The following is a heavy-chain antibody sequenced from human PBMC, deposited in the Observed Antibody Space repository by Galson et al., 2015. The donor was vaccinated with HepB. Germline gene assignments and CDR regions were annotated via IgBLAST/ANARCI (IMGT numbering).Heavy chain of an antibody. V-gene: IGHV3-7*03. CDR2: IKQDGSEK. D-gene: IGHD5-18*01. CDR1: GFTFSSYW. CDR3: AREGAMGAKAFDI. J-gene: IGHJ3*02. Sequence: SLRLSCAASGFTFSSYWMSWVRQAPGKGLEWVANIKQDGSEKYYVDSVKGRFTISRDNAKNSLYLQMNSLRAEDTAVYYCAREGAMGAKAFDIWGQGTMVTVSS.